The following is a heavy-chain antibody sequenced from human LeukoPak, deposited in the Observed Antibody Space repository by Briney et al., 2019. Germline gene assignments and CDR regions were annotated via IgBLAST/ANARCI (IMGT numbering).Heavy chain of an antibody. CDR3: ARDRHLSSGWYDDYYYYYMDV. CDR1: GGSISSSSYY. Sequence: SETLSLTCTASGGSISSSSYYWGWIRQPPGKGLEWIGSIYYSGSTYYNPSLKSRVTISVDTSKNQFSLKLSSVTAADTAVYYCARDRHLSSGWYDDYYYYYMDVWGKGTTVTVSS. D-gene: IGHD6-19*01. J-gene: IGHJ6*03. CDR2: IYYSGST. V-gene: IGHV4-39*07.